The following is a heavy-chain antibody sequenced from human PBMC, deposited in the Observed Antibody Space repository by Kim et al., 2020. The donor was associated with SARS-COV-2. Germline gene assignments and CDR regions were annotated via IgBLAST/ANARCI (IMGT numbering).Heavy chain of an antibody. CDR2: ISYDGSNK. J-gene: IGHJ4*02. CDR3: AKAMYSSSWSWGY. Sequence: GGSLRLSCAASGFTFSSYGMHWVRQAPGKGLEWVAVISYDGSNKYFADSVKGRFTISRDNSKNTLYLQMNSLRAEDTAVYYCAKAMYSSSWSWGYWGQGTLVTVSS. CDR1: GFTFSSYG. V-gene: IGHV3-30*18. D-gene: IGHD6-13*01.